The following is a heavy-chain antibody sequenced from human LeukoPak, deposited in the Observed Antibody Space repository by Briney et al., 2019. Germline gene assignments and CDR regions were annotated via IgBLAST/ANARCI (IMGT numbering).Heavy chain of an antibody. V-gene: IGHV4-39*01. Sequence: PSETLSLTCTVSGGSISSSSYYWDWIRQPPGKGLEWIGSIYYSGSTYYNPSLKSRVSISVDTSKNQFSLKLSSVTAADTAVYYCARSFASDYYGSGSRPAFDIWGQGTMVTVSS. J-gene: IGHJ3*02. CDR1: GGSISSSSYY. CDR3: ARSFASDYYGSGSRPAFDI. D-gene: IGHD3-10*01. CDR2: IYYSGST.